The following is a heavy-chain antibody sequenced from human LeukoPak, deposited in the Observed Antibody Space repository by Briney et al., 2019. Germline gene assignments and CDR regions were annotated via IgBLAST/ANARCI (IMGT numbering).Heavy chain of an antibody. Sequence: PGGSLRLSCAASGFIFSSYAMSWVRQAPGKGLEWVSAISGSGGSTYYADSVKGRFTISRDNSKNTLYLQMNSLRAEDTAVYYCARAPEYSSSYLIDYWGQGTLVTVSS. J-gene: IGHJ4*02. CDR3: ARAPEYSSSYLIDY. D-gene: IGHD6-6*01. CDR2: ISGSGGST. V-gene: IGHV3-23*01. CDR1: GFIFSSYA.